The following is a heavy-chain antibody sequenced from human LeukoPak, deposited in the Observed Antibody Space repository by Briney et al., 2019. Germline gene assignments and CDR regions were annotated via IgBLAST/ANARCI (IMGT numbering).Heavy chain of an antibody. CDR3: ARDRPYSSGWYHFDY. Sequence: ASVRVSCKASGYTFTSYGIIWVRQAPGQGLEWMGWISAYNGNTNYAQKLQGRVTMTTDTSTSTAYMELRSLRSDDTAVYYCARDRPYSSGWYHFDYWGQGTLVTVSS. J-gene: IGHJ4*02. V-gene: IGHV1-18*01. CDR1: GYTFTSYG. CDR2: ISAYNGNT. D-gene: IGHD6-19*01.